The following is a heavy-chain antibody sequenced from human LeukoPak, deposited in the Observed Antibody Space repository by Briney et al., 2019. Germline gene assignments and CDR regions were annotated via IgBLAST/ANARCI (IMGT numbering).Heavy chain of an antibody. CDR1: GYTFTSYA. D-gene: IGHD3-16*01. V-gene: IGHV1-3*01. CDR2: INAGNGNT. J-gene: IGHJ5*02. CDR3: ARLALRQNWFDP. Sequence: ASVKVSCKASGYTFTSYAMHWVRQAPGQRLEWMGWINAGNGNTKYSQKFQGRVTITRDTSASTAYMELSSLRSEDTAVYYCARLALRQNWFDPWGQGTPVTVSS.